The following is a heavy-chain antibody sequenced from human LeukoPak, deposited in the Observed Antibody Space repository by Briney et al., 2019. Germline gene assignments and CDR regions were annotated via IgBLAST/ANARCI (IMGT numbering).Heavy chain of an antibody. Sequence: GGSLRLSCAASGFTFSDYYMSWIRQAPGKRLEWVSYISSSGSTIYYADSVKGRFTISRDNAKNSLYLQMNSLRAEDTAVYYCAGIVGVRTVRYFDYWGQGTLVTVSS. D-gene: IGHD1-26*01. CDR3: AGIVGVRTVRYFDY. J-gene: IGHJ4*02. CDR2: ISSSGSTI. V-gene: IGHV3-11*04. CDR1: GFTFSDYY.